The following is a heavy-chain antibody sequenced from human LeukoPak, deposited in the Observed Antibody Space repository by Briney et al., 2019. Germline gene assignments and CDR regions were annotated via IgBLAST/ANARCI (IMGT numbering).Heavy chain of an antibody. V-gene: IGHV3-23*01. D-gene: IGHD3-16*01. Sequence: GGSLRLSCAASGFTVSSTYMSWVRQAPGQGLDWVSAISDSGLTAYYADSVKGRFTISRDNSKSTLYLQMNSLRADDTAVYYCANLNAPYWGNFDYWGQGTLVTVSS. CDR2: ISDSGLTA. J-gene: IGHJ4*02. CDR1: GFTVSSTY. CDR3: ANLNAPYWGNFDY.